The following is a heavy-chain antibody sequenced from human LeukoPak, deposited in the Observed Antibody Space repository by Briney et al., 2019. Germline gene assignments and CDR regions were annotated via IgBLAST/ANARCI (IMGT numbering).Heavy chain of an antibody. CDR2: IIPIFGTA. CDR3: AYVAGLKYGGYFDY. Sequence: SVKVSCKASGGTFSSYTISWVRQAPGQGLEWMGGIIPIFGTANYAQKFQGRVTITADKSTSTAYMELSSLRSEDTAVYYCAYVAGLKYGGYFDYWGQGTLVTVSS. CDR1: GGTFSSYT. J-gene: IGHJ4*02. V-gene: IGHV1-69*06. D-gene: IGHD4-23*01.